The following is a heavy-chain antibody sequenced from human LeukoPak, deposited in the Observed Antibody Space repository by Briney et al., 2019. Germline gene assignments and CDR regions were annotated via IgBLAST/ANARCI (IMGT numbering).Heavy chain of an antibody. CDR1: GFTFSDYY. CDR2: ISSSGSTI. CDR3: VRAKLEPAGTGAFDI. D-gene: IGHD6-19*01. Sequence: GGSLRLSCAASGFTFSDYYMSWIRQAPGKGLEWVSYISSSGSTIYYADSVKGRFTISRDNSKNSLYMQMETLRAEDTALYYCVRAKLEPAGTGAFDIWGPGTVVTVSS. V-gene: IGHV3-11*01. J-gene: IGHJ3*02.